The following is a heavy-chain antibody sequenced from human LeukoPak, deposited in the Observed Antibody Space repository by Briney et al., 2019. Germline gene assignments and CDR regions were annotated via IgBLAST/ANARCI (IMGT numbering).Heavy chain of an antibody. CDR3: ARDHVWSSASYFDY. J-gene: IGHJ4*02. CDR2: IYTSGST. Sequence: SETLSLTRTVSGGSISSGGYYWSWIRQPPGKGLEWIGRIYTSGSTNYNPSLKSRVTISVDTSKNQFSLKLSSVTAADTAAYYCARDHVWSSASYFDYWGQGILVTVSS. CDR1: GGSISSGGYY. D-gene: IGHD2-2*01. V-gene: IGHV4-61*02.